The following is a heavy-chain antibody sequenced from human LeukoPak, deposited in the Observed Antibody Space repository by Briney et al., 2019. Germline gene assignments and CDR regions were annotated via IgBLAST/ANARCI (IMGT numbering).Heavy chain of an antibody. CDR1: GFTFSSYW. D-gene: IGHD3-3*01. Sequence: GGSLRLSCAASGFTFSSYWMSWVRQAPGKGLEWVANIKQDGSEKYYVDSVKGRFTSSRDNAKNSLYLQMNSLRAEDTAVYYCARDRRYDFWSGSIWFDPWGQGTLVTVSS. CDR2: IKQDGSEK. CDR3: ARDRRYDFWSGSIWFDP. V-gene: IGHV3-7*01. J-gene: IGHJ5*02.